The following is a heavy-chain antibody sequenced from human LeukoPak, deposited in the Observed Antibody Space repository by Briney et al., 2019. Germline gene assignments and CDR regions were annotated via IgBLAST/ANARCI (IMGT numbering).Heavy chain of an antibody. CDR1: GFTFSSYW. J-gene: IGHJ4*02. CDR3: ARSGRYQDY. Sequence: GGSLRLSCAASGFTFSSYWMHWVRQVPGKGLVWVSRINSDGTSTSHADSVKGRFTISKDNAKNTLYLQMNSLRAEDTAVYYCARSGRYQDYWGQGTLDTVSS. CDR2: INSDGTST. V-gene: IGHV3-74*01. D-gene: IGHD6-25*01.